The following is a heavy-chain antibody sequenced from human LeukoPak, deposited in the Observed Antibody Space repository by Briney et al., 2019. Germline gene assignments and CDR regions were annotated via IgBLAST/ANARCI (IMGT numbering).Heavy chain of an antibody. CDR3: ARDRGAAAGIFDY. D-gene: IGHD6-13*01. CDR2: IYHSGST. CDR1: GGSISSGGYY. J-gene: IGHJ4*02. Sequence: SETLPLTCTVPGGSISSGGYYWSWIRQPPGKGLEWIGYIYHSGSTYYNPSLKSRVTISVDRSKNQFSLKLSSVTAADTAVYYCARDRGAAAGIFDYWGQGTLVTVSS. V-gene: IGHV4-30-2*01.